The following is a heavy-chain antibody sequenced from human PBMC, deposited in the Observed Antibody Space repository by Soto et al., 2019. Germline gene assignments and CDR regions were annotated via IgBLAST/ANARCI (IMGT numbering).Heavy chain of an antibody. V-gene: IGHV3-30*18. Sequence: QVQLVESGGGVVQPGRSLRLFCAASGFTFSSYGMHWVRQAPGKGLEWVAVISYDGSNKYYADSVKGRFTISRDNSKNTLYLQMNSLRAEDTAVYYCAKDNTGSGGSLHDYWGQGTLVTVSS. CDR3: AKDNTGSGGSLHDY. J-gene: IGHJ4*02. CDR1: GFTFSSYG. CDR2: ISYDGSNK. D-gene: IGHD2-15*01.